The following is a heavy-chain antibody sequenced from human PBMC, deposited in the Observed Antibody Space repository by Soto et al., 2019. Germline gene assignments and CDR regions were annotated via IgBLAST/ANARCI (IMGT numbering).Heavy chain of an antibody. J-gene: IGHJ5*02. CDR2: IFPSDSDT. D-gene: IGHD3-22*01. V-gene: IGHV5-51*01. CDR1: GYRFTSYW. Sequence: GESLKISCRTSGYRFTSYWIAWVRQMPGKGLEWMGIIFPSDSDTRYSPSLQGQVTISADRSTSTVFLQWASLKASDTAVYFCARKDKSGYFNWFDPWGQGTLVTVSS. CDR3: ARKDKSGYFNWFDP.